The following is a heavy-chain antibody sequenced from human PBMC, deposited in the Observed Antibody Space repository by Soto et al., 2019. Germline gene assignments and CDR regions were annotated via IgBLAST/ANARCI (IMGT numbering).Heavy chain of an antibody. CDR2: IYSSGNT. Sequence: QVQLQESGPGLVKPSETLSLTCTVSGGSISNYYWSWFRQTPDKGLESIGYIYSSGNTNYNPSLKSRVTISVDTSTNQFSLKLTSVTAADTAVYYCARGGSRASGTYHNRWFDPWGQGTRVTVSS. D-gene: IGHD3-10*01. CDR3: ARGGSRASGTYHNRWFDP. V-gene: IGHV4-59*01. CDR1: GGSISNYY. J-gene: IGHJ5*02.